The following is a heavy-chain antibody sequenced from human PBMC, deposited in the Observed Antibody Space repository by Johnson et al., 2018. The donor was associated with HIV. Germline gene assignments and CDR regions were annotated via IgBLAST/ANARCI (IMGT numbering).Heavy chain of an antibody. D-gene: IGHD6-13*01. V-gene: IGHV3-7*01. CDR1: GFTFSSYW. CDR3: ARAAYSSSCYGGAFDI. CDR2: IKQDGSEK. J-gene: IGHJ3*02. Sequence: VQLVESGGGFVQPGGSLRLSCAASGFTFSSYWMSWVRQAPGKGLEWVANIKQDGSEKYYVDSVKGRFTISRDNAKNSLYLQINSLRAEDTAVYYCARAAYSSSCYGGAFDIWGQGTMVTVSS.